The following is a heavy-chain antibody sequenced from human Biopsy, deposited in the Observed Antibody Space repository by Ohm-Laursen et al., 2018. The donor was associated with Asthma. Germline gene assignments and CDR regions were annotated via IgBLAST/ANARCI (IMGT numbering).Heavy chain of an antibody. CDR3: ARTFHFWSPYHAEHYQL. J-gene: IGHJ1*01. Sequence: GSLRLSCSAFGFTFGDYWMSRVRQVPGKGLEWVANIKHDGSEKNHVDSLKGRFTISRDNAKNSLYLQMNSLRAEDTAVYYCARTFHFWSPYHAEHYQLWGQGTLVTVSS. CDR1: GFTFGDYW. V-gene: IGHV3-7*01. D-gene: IGHD3-3*02. CDR2: IKHDGSEK.